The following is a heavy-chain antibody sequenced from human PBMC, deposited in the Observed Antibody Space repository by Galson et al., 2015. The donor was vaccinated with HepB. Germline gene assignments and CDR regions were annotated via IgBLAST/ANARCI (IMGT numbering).Heavy chain of an antibody. Sequence: SEPLSLTCTVSGGSISSYYWSWIRQPPGKGLEWIGYIYYSGSTNYNPSLKSRVTISVDTSKNQFSLKLSSVTAADTAVYYCARDLGGSGLYYFDYWGQGTLVTVSS. CDR3: ARDLGGSGLYYFDY. J-gene: IGHJ4*02. CDR1: GGSISSYY. D-gene: IGHD3-10*01. V-gene: IGHV4-59*01. CDR2: IYYSGST.